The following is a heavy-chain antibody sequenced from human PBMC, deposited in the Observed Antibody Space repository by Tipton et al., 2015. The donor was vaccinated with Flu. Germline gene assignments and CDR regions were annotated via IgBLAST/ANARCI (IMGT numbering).Heavy chain of an antibody. CDR1: GSSFSSYW. Sequence: VQLVQSGPEVKKPGESLKISCKGSGSSFSSYWIAWVRQMPGKGLEWMGIIYPDDSDTKYSPSFQGQVTFSADKSVNTAYLQWTSLKASDTAIYFCVRQNCGGACYPDDWGQATLVTVSS. D-gene: IGHD2-21*02. J-gene: IGHJ4*02. CDR3: VRQNCGGACYPDD. V-gene: IGHV5-51*01. CDR2: IYPDDSDT.